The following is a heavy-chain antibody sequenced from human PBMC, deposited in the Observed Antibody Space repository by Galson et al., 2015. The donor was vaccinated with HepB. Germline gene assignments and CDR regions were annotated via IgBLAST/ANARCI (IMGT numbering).Heavy chain of an antibody. D-gene: IGHD3-3*01. V-gene: IGHV1-8*01. J-gene: IGHJ1*01. CDR2: MNPNSGNT. CDR1: GYTFTSYD. Sequence: SCKASGYTFTSYDINWVRQATGQGLEWMGWMNPNSGNTGYAQKFQGRVTMTRNTSISTAYMELSSLRSGDTAVYYCARVVTFWSGYDEAEYFQHWGQGTLVTVSS. CDR3: ARVVTFWSGYDEAEYFQH.